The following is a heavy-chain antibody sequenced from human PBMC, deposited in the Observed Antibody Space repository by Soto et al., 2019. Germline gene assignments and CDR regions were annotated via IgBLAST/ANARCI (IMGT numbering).Heavy chain of an antibody. CDR1: GFVFSDYG. Sequence: VQLVESGGGVVQPGRSLRLSCAASGFVFSDYGVHWVRQAPGKGLEWMTFVSYDGTNKYYADYVKGRFTISRDNSKNTVSLQMNSLRAEDTALYYCAKEGHTAMDSDFDYWGQGTPVTVSS. D-gene: IGHD5-18*01. V-gene: IGHV3-30*18. CDR3: AKEGHTAMDSDFDY. J-gene: IGHJ4*02. CDR2: VSYDGTNK.